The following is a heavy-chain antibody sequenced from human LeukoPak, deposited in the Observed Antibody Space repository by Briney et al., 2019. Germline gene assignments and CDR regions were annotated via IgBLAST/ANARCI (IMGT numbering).Heavy chain of an antibody. CDR3: AKRKDSTLSSDYFDY. CDR2: IGISSGNT. J-gene: IGHJ4*02. Sequence: GGSLRLSCAASGFTFSDYSMNWVRQAPGKGLEWISYIGISSGNTKYADSVKGRFTISRDNSKNTLYLQMNSLRAEDTVVYYCAKRKDSTLSSDYFDYWGQGTLVTVSS. V-gene: IGHV3-48*01. D-gene: IGHD6-13*01. CDR1: GFTFSDYS.